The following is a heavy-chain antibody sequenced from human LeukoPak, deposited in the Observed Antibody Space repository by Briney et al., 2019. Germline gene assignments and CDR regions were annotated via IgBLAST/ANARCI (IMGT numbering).Heavy chain of an antibody. Sequence: SETLSLTCAVSGGSISSYYWSWIRQPPGKGLEWIGYIYYSGSTNYNPSLKSRVTISVDTSKNQFSLKLSSVTTADTAVYYCARLDGTGIAAYWGQGTLVTVSS. CDR2: IYYSGST. CDR3: ARLDGTGIAAY. D-gene: IGHD6-13*01. V-gene: IGHV4-59*08. J-gene: IGHJ4*02. CDR1: GGSISSYY.